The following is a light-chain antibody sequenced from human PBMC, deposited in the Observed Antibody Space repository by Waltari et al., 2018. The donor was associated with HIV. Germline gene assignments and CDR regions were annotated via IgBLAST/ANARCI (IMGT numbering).Light chain of an antibody. Sequence: DIQLTQSPSFLSASVGDRVTITCRASQGISSYLAWYQQKPGKAPKLLMYAASTLQSGVPSRFSGSGSGTEFTLTISSLQPEDFATYYCLHLNSYHLTFGPGTKVEIK. CDR1: QGISSY. CDR2: AAS. V-gene: IGKV1-9*01. J-gene: IGKJ3*01. CDR3: LHLNSYHLT.